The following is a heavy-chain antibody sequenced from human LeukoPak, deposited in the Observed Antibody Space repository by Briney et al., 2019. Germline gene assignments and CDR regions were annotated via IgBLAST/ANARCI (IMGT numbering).Heavy chain of an antibody. V-gene: IGHV4-39*01. D-gene: IGHD3-22*01. CDR2: IYYSGST. CDR3: VRYFSSGYWDGKGWFDP. J-gene: IGHJ5*02. Sequence: SSETLSLTCTVPGGSISSSSYYWGWIRQPPGKGLEWIGRIYYSGSTYYNPSLKSRVTISVDTSKNQFSLKLSSVTAADTAVYYCVRYFSSGYWDGKGWFDPGGQGTLVTVST. CDR1: GGSISSSSYY.